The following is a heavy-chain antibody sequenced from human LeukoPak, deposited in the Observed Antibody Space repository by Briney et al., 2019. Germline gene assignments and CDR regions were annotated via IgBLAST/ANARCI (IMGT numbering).Heavy chain of an antibody. CDR2: IYYSGST. D-gene: IGHD6-19*01. CDR1: GGSMRPYH. J-gene: IGHJ5*02. CDR3: ARYSRWVLQDSGWYSFDP. V-gene: IGHV4-59*12. Sequence: SETLSLTCTVSGGSMRPYHWGWIRQPPGKGLEWTGYIYYSGSTNYNPSLNSQVTISVDTSKNQFSLKLSSVTAADTAVYYCARYSRWVLQDSGWYSFDPWGQGTLVTVSS.